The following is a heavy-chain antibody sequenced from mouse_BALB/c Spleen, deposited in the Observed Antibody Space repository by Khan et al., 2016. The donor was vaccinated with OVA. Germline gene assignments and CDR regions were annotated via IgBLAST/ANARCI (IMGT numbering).Heavy chain of an antibody. D-gene: IGHD1-1*01. J-gene: IGHJ2*01. CDR1: GYSFTGYF. V-gene: IGHV1-20*02. CDR3: ARKNGSDFDY. Sequence: VQLKQSGPELVKPGASVEISCKASGYSFTGYFMNWVMQSHGKSLEWIGRINPHIGETFYNQKFVGKATLTVDESSSTAHMELRSLASEDSAVYFCARKNGSDFDYWSQGTTLTVTS. CDR2: INPHIGET.